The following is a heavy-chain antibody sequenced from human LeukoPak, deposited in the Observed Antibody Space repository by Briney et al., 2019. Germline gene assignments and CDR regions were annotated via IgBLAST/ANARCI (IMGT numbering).Heavy chain of an antibody. CDR1: AYSISSGYY. CDR2: IYYSGSS. D-gene: IGHD5-18*01. V-gene: IGHV4-61*01. Sequence: SETLSLTCTVSAYSISSGYYWGWIRQPPGKGLEWIGYIYYSGSSNYNPSLKSRVTISVDTSKNQFSLKLSSVTAADTAVYYCASSVDTSMVNYWGQGTLVTVSS. CDR3: ASSVDTSMVNY. J-gene: IGHJ4*02.